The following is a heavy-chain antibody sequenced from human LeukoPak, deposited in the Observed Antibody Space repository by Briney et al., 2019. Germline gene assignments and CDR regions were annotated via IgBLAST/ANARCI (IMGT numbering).Heavy chain of an antibody. D-gene: IGHD5-12*01. J-gene: IGHJ4*02. CDR2: IYYSGST. Sequence: PSETLSLTCTVSGGSISSYYWSWIRQPPGKGLEWIGYIYYSGSTNYDPSLKSRVTISVDTSKNQFSLKLSSVTAADTAVYYCARGGYEARSYYFDYWGQGILVTVSS. V-gene: IGHV4-59*08. CDR1: GGSISSYY. CDR3: ARGGYEARSYYFDY.